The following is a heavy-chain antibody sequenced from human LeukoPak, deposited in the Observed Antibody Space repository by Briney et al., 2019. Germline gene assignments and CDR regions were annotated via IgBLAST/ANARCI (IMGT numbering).Heavy chain of an antibody. V-gene: IGHV4-39*01. CDR3: ASIPGSSTCWYHFDN. CDR2: SFSTGRT. CDR1: GGSVSSSNHH. J-gene: IGHJ4*02. Sequence: SEALSLTCNVSGGSVSSSNHHWAWIRQSPGMGLEWVGTSFSTGRTSQNPDPSLKGRVTLSVDTSRNQFSLQLRSLTAADTAIFYCASIPGSSTCWYHFDNWGQGTLVIVSS. D-gene: IGHD1-14*01.